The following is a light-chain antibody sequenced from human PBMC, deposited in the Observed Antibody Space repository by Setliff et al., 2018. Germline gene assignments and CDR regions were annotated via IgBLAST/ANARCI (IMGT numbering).Light chain of an antibody. CDR3: CSYAGRSTFRVI. J-gene: IGLJ2*01. CDR1: TSDLGSYNL. CDR2: EVT. Sequence: QSALTQPASVSGSPGQSITISCTGTTSDLGSYNLVSWYQQHPGEAPKLILYEVTQRPSGVSIRFSGSKSGSTAPLTISGLQAEDEADYYCCSYAGRSTFRVIFGGGTKVTVL. V-gene: IGLV2-23*02.